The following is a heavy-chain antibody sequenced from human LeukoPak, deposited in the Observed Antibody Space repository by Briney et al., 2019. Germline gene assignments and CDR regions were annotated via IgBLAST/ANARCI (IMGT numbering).Heavy chain of an antibody. CDR3: ARDDCSSTSCYGKFDY. Sequence: GGSLRLSCAASGFTFSSYSMNWVRQAPGKGLEWVSSISSSSYIYYADSVKGRFTISRDNAENSLYLQMNSLRAEDTAVYYCARDDCSSTSCYGKFDYWGQGTLVTVSS. CDR2: ISSSSYI. V-gene: IGHV3-21*01. CDR1: GFTFSSYS. J-gene: IGHJ4*02. D-gene: IGHD2-2*01.